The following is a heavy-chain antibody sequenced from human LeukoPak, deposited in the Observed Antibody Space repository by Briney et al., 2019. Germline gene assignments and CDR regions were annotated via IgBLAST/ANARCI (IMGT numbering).Heavy chain of an antibody. CDR1: GGSISSGDYY. D-gene: IGHD3-10*01. Sequence: SETLSLTCTVSGGSISSGDYYWSWIRQPPGKGLEWIGYIYYSGCTYYNPSLKCRVTISVDTSKNQFSLKLSSVTAADTAVYYCARSEGITMVRGVIITCEPPDYWGQGTLVTVSS. CDR2: IYYSGCT. V-gene: IGHV4-30-4*01. CDR3: ARSEGITMVRGVIITCEPPDY. J-gene: IGHJ4*02.